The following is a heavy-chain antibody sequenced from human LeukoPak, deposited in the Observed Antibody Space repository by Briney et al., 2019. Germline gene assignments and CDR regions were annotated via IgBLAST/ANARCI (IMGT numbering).Heavy chain of an antibody. D-gene: IGHD1-26*01. Sequence: RGSLRLSCAASGYTFSGYWMSWVRQTPGKGLEWVAHIKQDGGETYNADSAKGRFTISPDNAKNSLYMQMNSLRAEKTAVYFGARSSALNFYYYWGQGTLVSVSS. CDR3: ARSSALNFYYY. J-gene: IGHJ4*02. CDR2: IKQDGGET. V-gene: IGHV3-7*01. CDR1: GYTFSGYW.